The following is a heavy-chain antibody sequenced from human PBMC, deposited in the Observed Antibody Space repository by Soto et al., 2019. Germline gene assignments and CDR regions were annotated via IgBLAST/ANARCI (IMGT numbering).Heavy chain of an antibody. J-gene: IGHJ4*02. CDR3: ALGRRYYGSGSYVDY. CDR2: IFSNDEK. Sequence: QVTLKESGPVLVKPTETLTLTCTVSGFSLSNARMGVSWIRQPPGKALEWLAHIFSNDEKSYSSSLKSRRTISKDTSKSQVVLTMTNMDPVDTATYYCALGRRYYGSGSYVDYWGQGTLVTVSS. CDR1: GFSLSNARMG. D-gene: IGHD3-10*01. V-gene: IGHV2-26*01.